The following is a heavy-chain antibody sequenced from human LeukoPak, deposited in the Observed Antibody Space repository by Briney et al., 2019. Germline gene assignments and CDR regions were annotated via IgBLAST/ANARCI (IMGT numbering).Heavy chain of an antibody. J-gene: IGHJ5*02. CDR1: GGSIDRSSYY. CDR2: IYYSGNT. Sequence: SETLSLTCTVSGGSIDRSSYYWGWIRQPPGKGLEWVGSIYYSGNTYYNSSLKSRITISVNTTKNQVALKLSSVTAADTAVYYCARVRGPDGWFAPWGQGTLVSVSS. CDR3: ARVRGPDGWFAP. V-gene: IGHV4-39*01.